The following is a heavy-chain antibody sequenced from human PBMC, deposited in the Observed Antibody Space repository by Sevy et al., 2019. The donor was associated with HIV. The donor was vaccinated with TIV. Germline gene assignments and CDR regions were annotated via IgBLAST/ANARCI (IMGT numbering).Heavy chain of an antibody. D-gene: IGHD2-2*01. J-gene: IGHJ6*02. CDR2: IKVDGSEK. Sequence: GGSLRLSCAASGLRFSNYNMNWVRQAPGQGLEWVAHIKVDGSEKYHVDSVKGRFTISRDNAKNSLFLQMNSLRVKDMAVYYCARDCSSTSCLWGLDVWGQGTAVTVSS. V-gene: IGHV3-7*03. CDR3: ARDCSSTSCLWGLDV. CDR1: GLRFSNYN.